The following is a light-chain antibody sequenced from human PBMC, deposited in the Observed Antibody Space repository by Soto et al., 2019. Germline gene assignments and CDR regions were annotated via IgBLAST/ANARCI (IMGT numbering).Light chain of an antibody. Sequence: EIVLTRSPATLSLSPGERATLSCRASQSVGTFLAWYQHKPGQAPRLLIYDASNRATGVPARFSGSGSGTDFTLTISSLEPEDFAVYYCEQRSNWPPALTFGGGTKV. CDR1: QSVGTF. V-gene: IGKV3-11*01. CDR3: EQRSNWPPALT. J-gene: IGKJ4*01. CDR2: DAS.